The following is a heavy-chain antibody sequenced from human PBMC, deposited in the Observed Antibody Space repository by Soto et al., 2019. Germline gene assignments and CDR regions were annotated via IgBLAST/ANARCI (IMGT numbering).Heavy chain of an antibody. J-gene: IGHJ4*02. CDR1: GFTFGDYA. Sequence: NPGGSLRLSCTASGFTFGDYAMSWFRQAPGKGLEWVGFIRSKAYGGTTEYAASVKGRFTISRDDSKSIAYLQMNSLKTEDTAVYYCTRDVGVIAAAGTGYWGQGTLVTVSS. CDR2: IRSKAYGGTT. D-gene: IGHD6-13*01. CDR3: TRDVGVIAAAGTGY. V-gene: IGHV3-49*05.